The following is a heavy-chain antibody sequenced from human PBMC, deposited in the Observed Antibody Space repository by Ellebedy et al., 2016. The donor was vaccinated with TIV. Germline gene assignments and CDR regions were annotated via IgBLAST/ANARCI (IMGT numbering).Heavy chain of an antibody. CDR3: ARDTSLYGMDV. Sequence: SETLSLTCAVSGGSISSGGYSWSWIWQPPGKGLEWIGYIYHSGSTYYNPSLKSRVTISVDRSKNQFSLKLSSVTAADTAVYYCARDTSLYGMDVWGQGTTVTVSS. CDR1: GGSISSGGYS. V-gene: IGHV4-30-2*01. CDR2: IYHSGST. J-gene: IGHJ6*02.